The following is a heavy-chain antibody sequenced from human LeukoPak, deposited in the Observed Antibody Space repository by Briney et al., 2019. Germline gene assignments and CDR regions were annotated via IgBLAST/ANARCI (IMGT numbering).Heavy chain of an antibody. V-gene: IGHV3-21*01. CDR2: ISSTSSLI. D-gene: IGHD4-17*01. J-gene: IGHJ4*02. CDR1: GFTFSSFN. CDR3: AREAFNYGDHYFDY. Sequence: PGGSLRLSCAASGFTFSSFNMNWVRQAPGKGLEWVSSISSTSSLIWYVDSLKGRFTISRDNAKNTLYLQMNSLRAEDTAVYHCAREAFNYGDHYFDYWGQGTLVTVSS.